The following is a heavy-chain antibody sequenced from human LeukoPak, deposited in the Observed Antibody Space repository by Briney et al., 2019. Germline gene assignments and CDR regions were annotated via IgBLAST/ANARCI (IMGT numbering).Heavy chain of an antibody. CDR3: ARNHLVVVTAVRRAYYFDY. V-gene: IGHV4-4*07. CDR2: ISGSGNT. CDR1: GGSISSYH. D-gene: IGHD2-21*02. Sequence: SETLSLTCTVSGGSISSYHWSWIRQPAGKGLEWIGRISGSGNTNYNPSLKSRVTMSLDTSKNQFSLKLTSVTAADTAVYYCARNHLVVVTAVRRAYYFDYWGQGILVTVSS. J-gene: IGHJ4*02.